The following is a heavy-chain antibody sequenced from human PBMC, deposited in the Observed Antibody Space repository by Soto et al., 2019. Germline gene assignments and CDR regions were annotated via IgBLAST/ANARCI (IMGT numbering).Heavy chain of an antibody. Sequence: EVQLLESGGGLVQPGGSLRLSCAASGFTFSSYAMSWVRQAPGKGLEWVSAISGSGGSTYYADSVKGRFTISRDNSKNTLYLQMNSLRAEDTAVYYCAKGQYSSSRKGWGYYYGMDVWGQGTTVTVSS. CDR3: AKGQYSSSRKGWGYYYGMDV. CDR2: ISGSGGST. D-gene: IGHD6-13*01. CDR1: GFTFSSYA. V-gene: IGHV3-23*01. J-gene: IGHJ6*02.